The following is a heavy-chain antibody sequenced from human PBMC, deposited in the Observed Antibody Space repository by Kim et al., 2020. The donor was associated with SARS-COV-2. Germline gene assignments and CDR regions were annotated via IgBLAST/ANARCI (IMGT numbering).Heavy chain of an antibody. CDR3: ATTLIAARPPEGFDP. CDR2: FDPEDGET. V-gene: IGHV1-24*01. Sequence: ASVKVSCKVSGYTLTELSMHWVRQAPGKGLEWMGGFDPEDGETIYAQKFQGRVTMTEDTSTDTAYMELSSLRSEDTAVYYCATTLIAARPPEGFDPWGQGTLVTVSS. J-gene: IGHJ5*02. CDR1: GYTLTELS. D-gene: IGHD6-6*01.